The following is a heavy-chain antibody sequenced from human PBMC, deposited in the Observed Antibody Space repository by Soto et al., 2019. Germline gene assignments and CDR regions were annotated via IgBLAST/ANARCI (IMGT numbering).Heavy chain of an antibody. J-gene: IGHJ6*02. CDR2: ISYDGSNK. Sequence: GGSLRLSCAASGFTFSSYGMHWVRQAPGKGLEWVAVISYDGSNKYYADSVKGRFTISRDNSKNTLYLQMNSLRAEDTAVYYCAKDATVRFYYYGMDIWGQGTTVTVSS. CDR1: GFTFSSYG. CDR3: AKDATVRFYYYGMDI. V-gene: IGHV3-30*18. D-gene: IGHD4-4*01.